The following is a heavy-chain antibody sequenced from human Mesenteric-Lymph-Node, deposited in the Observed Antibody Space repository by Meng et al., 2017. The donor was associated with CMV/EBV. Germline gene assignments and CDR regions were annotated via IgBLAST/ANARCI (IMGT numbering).Heavy chain of an antibody. Sequence: GGSLRLSCKGSGYSFSNYWIAWVRQMPGKGLECMGIIYPGDSDTKYSPSFQGQVTISADRSFSAAYLQWSSLKASDTAMYYCARLHGGGWGRGDYWGQGTLVTVSS. V-gene: IGHV5-51*01. CDR3: ARLHGGGWGRGDY. CDR2: IYPGDSDT. D-gene: IGHD6-19*01. J-gene: IGHJ4*02. CDR1: GYSFSNYW.